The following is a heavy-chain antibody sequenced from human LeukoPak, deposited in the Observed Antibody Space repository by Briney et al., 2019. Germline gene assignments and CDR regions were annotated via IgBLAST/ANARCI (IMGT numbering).Heavy chain of an antibody. CDR3: ARDANYYDSRGENYFNC. D-gene: IGHD3-22*01. J-gene: IGHJ4*02. V-gene: IGHV3-7*01. Sequence: GGSLRLSCADSGFTFSSYWMSWVRQALGKGLEWVANIKQDGSEKYYVDSVKGRFTISRDNAKNSLYLQLNSLRAEDTAVYYCARDANYYDSRGENYFNCWGQGTLVTVSS. CDR2: IKQDGSEK. CDR1: GFTFSSYW.